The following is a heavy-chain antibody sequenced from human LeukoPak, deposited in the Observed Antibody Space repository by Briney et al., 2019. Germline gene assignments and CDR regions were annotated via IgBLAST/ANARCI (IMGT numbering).Heavy chain of an antibody. Sequence: GGSLRLSCAASGYTFSSYGMGWVRQAPGKGLEWVSGISASGGSTYYADSVKGRFTISRDNSRNTLFLQMNSLRAEDTAVYYCARGLQETLGWLKAFSAFDIWGQGTMVTVSS. J-gene: IGHJ3*02. D-gene: IGHD5-24*01. CDR3: ARGLQETLGWLKAFSAFDI. CDR1: GYTFSSYG. V-gene: IGHV3-23*01. CDR2: ISASGGST.